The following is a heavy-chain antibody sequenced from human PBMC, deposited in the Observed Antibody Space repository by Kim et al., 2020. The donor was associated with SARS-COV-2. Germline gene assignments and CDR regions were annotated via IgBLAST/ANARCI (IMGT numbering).Heavy chain of an antibody. D-gene: IGHD3-3*01. Sequence: GGSLRLSCAASGFTFSSYAMHWVRQAPGKGLEWVAVISYDGSNKYYVDSVKGRFTISRDNSKNTLYLQMNSLRAEDTAVYYCASPNYDFWSGYFDYWGQGTLVTVSS. CDR3: ASPNYDFWSGYFDY. CDR2: ISYDGSNK. V-gene: IGHV3-30*04. CDR1: GFTFSSYA. J-gene: IGHJ4*02.